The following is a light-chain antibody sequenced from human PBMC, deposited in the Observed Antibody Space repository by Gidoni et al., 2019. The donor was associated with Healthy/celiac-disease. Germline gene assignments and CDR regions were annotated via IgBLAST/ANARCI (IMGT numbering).Light chain of an antibody. CDR2: GAS. CDR3: QQYVT. V-gene: IGKV3-15*01. J-gene: IGKJ4*01. Sequence: EIVMTQSPATLSVSPGERATLSCRASQSVSSNLAWYQQKPGQAPRLLIYGASTRATGIPARFSGSGSGTEFTLTISSLQSEDFAVYYCQQYVTFGGXTKVEIK. CDR1: QSVSSN.